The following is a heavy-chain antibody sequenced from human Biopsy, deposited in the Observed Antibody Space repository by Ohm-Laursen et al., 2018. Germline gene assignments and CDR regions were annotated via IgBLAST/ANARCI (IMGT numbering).Heavy chain of an antibody. J-gene: IGHJ4*02. CDR1: GFTVSSTY. CDR2: IYTGGST. V-gene: IGHV3-53*01. Sequence: SLRLSCTASGFTVSSTYMSWVRQAPGKGLEWVSVIYTGGSTFYADSVKGRFTISRDKSKNTLYLQMKNLTAEDTAVYYCAREGRDYWGQGTLVTVSS. CDR3: AREGRDY.